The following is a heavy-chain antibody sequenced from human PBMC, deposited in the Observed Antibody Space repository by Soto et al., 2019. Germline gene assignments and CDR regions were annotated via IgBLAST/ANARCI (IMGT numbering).Heavy chain of an antibody. CDR3: AADLTGLGLYPLDV. CDR2: IYYSGST. CDR1: GGSISSSNYY. Sequence: PSETLSLTCTVSGGSISSSNYYWGWIRQPPGKGLEWIGSIYYSGSTYYNPSLKSRVTISVDTSTSTAYMELSSLRSEDTAMYYCAADLTGLGLYPLDVWGQGTTVTVSS. J-gene: IGHJ6*02. V-gene: IGHV4-39*07. D-gene: IGHD3-16*01.